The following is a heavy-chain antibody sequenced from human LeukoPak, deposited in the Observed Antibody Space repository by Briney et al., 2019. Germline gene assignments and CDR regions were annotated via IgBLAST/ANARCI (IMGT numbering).Heavy chain of an antibody. D-gene: IGHD3-22*01. CDR2: INPNSGGT. CDR3: ARVRHYYESSGYYGY. J-gene: IGHJ4*02. CDR1: GYTFTGYY. V-gene: IGHV1-2*02. Sequence: ASVKVSCKASGYTFTGYYMHWVRQAPGQGLEWMGWINPNSGGTNYAQKVQGRVTMTMDRSISTAYMELSRLRADDTAVYYCARVRHYYESSGYYGYWGQGTLVTVSS.